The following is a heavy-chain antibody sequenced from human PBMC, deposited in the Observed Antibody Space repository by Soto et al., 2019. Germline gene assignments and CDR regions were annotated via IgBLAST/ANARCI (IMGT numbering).Heavy chain of an antibody. CDR2: ISWNSGSI. J-gene: IGHJ4*02. Sequence: EVQLVESGGGVVQPGRSLRLSCAASGFTFDDYAMHWVRQAPGKGLEWVSGISWNSGSIGYADSVKGRFTISRDNAKNYLYLQMNSLRAEDTALYYCAKTIGGCSSTGCSPFDYWGQGALVTVSS. CDR1: GFTFDDYA. D-gene: IGHD2-2*01. V-gene: IGHV3-9*01. CDR3: AKTIGGCSSTGCSPFDY.